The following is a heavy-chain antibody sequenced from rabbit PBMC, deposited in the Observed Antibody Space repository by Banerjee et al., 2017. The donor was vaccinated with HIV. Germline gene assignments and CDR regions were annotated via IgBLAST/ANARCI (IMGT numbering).Heavy chain of an antibody. V-gene: IGHV1S40*01. CDR3: ARSNRDDYGDGFDP. Sequence: KGRFTISKASSTTVTLQMTSLTAADTATYFCARSNRDDYGDGFDPWGPGTLVTVS. D-gene: IGHD2-1*01. J-gene: IGHJ2*01.